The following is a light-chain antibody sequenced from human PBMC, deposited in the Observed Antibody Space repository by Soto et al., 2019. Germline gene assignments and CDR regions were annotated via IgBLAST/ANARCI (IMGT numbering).Light chain of an antibody. V-gene: IGLV1-40*01. CDR1: DSNIGAGYD. J-gene: IGLJ3*02. CDR2: GNS. Sequence: QSVLTQPPSVSGAPGQRVTISCTGSDSNIGAGYDVHWYQQVPGTAPKLLIYGNSNRPSGVAARFSGSESGTSASLAITGLQAEDEAEYYCQSFDSSLSGLVFGGGTKLTVL. CDR3: QSFDSSLSGLV.